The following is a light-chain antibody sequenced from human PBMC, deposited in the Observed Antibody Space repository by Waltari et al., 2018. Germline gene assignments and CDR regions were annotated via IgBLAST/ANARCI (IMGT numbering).Light chain of an antibody. CDR3: QQYYTSPLT. CDR2: RAS. CDR1: ESLLYTSNNQNF. V-gene: IGKV4-1*01. J-gene: IGKJ4*01. Sequence: DIVMTQSPESLAVSLGERATITCRSSESLLYTSNNQNFLAWYQRKAGQPPKLLFYRASVRECGVADRFGASGSGTDFILSISGLQAEDVAVYYCQQYYTSPLTFGGGTKVEIK.